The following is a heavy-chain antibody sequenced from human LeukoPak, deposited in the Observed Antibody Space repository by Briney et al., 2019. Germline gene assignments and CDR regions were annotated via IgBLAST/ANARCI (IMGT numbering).Heavy chain of an antibody. CDR1: GGTFSSYT. CDR2: IIPILGIA. J-gene: IGHJ3*02. Sequence: ASVKVSCKASGGTFSSYTISWVRQAPGQGLEWMGRIIPILGIANYAQKFQGRVTITADKSTSTAYMELSSLRSEDTAVYYCARDLTIAAAGTGAFDIWGQGTMVTVSS. CDR3: ARDLTIAAAGTGAFDI. V-gene: IGHV1-69*04. D-gene: IGHD6-13*01.